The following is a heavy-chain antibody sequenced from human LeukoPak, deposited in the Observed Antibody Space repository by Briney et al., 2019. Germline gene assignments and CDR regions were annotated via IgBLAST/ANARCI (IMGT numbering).Heavy chain of an antibody. J-gene: IGHJ6*02. D-gene: IGHD2-15*01. Sequence: PGGSLRLSCAASGFTFSSYGMHWVRQAPGKGLEWVAVISYDGSNKYYADSVKGRFTISRDNSKNTLYLQMNSLRAEDTAVYYCATRAPRGYCSGGSCYEHYYYGMDVWGQGTTVTVSS. CDR3: ATRAPRGYCSGGSCYEHYYYGMDV. CDR2: ISYDGSNK. V-gene: IGHV3-30*19. CDR1: GFTFSSYG.